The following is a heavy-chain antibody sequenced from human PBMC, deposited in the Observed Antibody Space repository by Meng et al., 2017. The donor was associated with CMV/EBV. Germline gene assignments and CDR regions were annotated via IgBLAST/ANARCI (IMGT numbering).Heavy chain of an antibody. D-gene: IGHD3-10*01. CDR1: GGSFSGYY. J-gene: IGHJ4*02. CDR2: INHSGST. V-gene: IGHV4-34*01. Sequence: LCLTCAVYGGSFSGYYWSWIRQPPGKGLEWIGEINHSGSTNYNPSLKSRVTISVDTSKNQFSLKLSSVTAADTAVYYCAQKIRGHFDYWGQGTLVTVSS. CDR3: AQKIRGHFDY.